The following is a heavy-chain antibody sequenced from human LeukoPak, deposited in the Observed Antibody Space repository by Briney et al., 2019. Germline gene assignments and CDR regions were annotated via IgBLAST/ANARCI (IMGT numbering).Heavy chain of an antibody. CDR3: AKEMDLLGSDY. J-gene: IGHJ4*02. D-gene: IGHD5-12*01. CDR1: GFNFNIYS. V-gene: IGHV3-48*01. Sequence: GGSLRLSCTASGFNFNIYSMDWIRLTPGKGLEWISFINSGSSIKYYADSVKGRFTISRDNSKNTPYLQMNSLRAEDTAVYYCAKEMDLLGSDYWGQGTLVTVSS. CDR2: INSGSSIK.